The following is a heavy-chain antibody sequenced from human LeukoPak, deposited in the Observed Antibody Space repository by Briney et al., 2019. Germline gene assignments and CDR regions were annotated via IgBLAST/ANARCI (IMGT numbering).Heavy chain of an antibody. CDR3: ARARDSGRLDAFDI. CDR1: GGSISSGGYY. J-gene: IGHJ3*02. CDR2: IYYSGST. V-gene: IGHV4-31*03. Sequence: SETLSLTCTVSGGSISSGGYYWSWIRQHPGKGLEWIGYIYYSGSTCYNPSLKSRVTISVDTSKNQFSLKLSSVTAADTAVYYCARARDSGRLDAFDIWGQGTMVTVSS. D-gene: IGHD1-26*01.